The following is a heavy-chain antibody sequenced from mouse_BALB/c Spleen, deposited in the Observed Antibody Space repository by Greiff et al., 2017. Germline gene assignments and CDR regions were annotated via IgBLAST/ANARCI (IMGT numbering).Heavy chain of an antibody. D-gene: IGHD1-1*01. V-gene: IGHV1S81*02. CDR1: GYTFTSYW. CDR2: INPSNGRT. J-gene: IGHJ3*01. CDR3: ARATVVADLAY. Sequence: QVQLQQPGAELVKPGASVKLSCKASGYTFTSYWMHWVKQRPGQGLECIGEINPSNGRTNYNEKFKSKATLTVDKSSSTAYMQLSSLTSEDSAVYYCARATVVADLAYWGQGTLVTVSA.